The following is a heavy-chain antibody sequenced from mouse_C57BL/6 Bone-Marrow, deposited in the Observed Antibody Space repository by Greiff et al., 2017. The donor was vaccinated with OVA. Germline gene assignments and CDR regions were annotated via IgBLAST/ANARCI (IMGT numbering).Heavy chain of an antibody. D-gene: IGHD1-1*01. CDR2: IDPENGDT. CDR1: GFNIKDDY. J-gene: IGHJ4*01. CDR3: TPCGSSYLYAMDY. Sequence: EVKLEESGAELVRPGASVKLSCTASGFNIKDDYMHWVKQRPEQGLEWIGWIDPENGDTEYASKFQGKATITADTSSNTAYLQLSSLTSEDTAVYDCTPCGSSYLYAMDYWGQGTSVTVSS. V-gene: IGHV14-4*01.